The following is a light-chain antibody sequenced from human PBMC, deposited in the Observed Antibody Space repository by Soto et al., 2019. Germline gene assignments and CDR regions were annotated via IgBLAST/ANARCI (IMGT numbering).Light chain of an antibody. Sequence: QSALTQPRSVSGSPGQSVTISCTGTSSDVGGYNYVSWYQQHPGKAPKLMIYDVSKRPSGVPDRFSGSKSGNTASLTISGLQAEDEADYYCCSYAGSNWVFVGGTKLTVL. CDR3: CSYAGSNWV. V-gene: IGLV2-11*01. J-gene: IGLJ3*02. CDR1: SSDVGGYNY. CDR2: DVS.